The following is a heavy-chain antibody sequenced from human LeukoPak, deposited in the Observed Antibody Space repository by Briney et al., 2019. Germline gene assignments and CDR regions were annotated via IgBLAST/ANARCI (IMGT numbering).Heavy chain of an antibody. D-gene: IGHD2/OR15-2a*01. Sequence: SGGSLRLSCAASGFSFSSYSINSVRQAPGKGLEWVSCISSGNIYIYYADSVKGRFTISRDNAKNSLFLQMNSLRAEDTAVYYCARDWNSMGYYYHMDVWGKGTTVTVSS. V-gene: IGHV3-21*01. J-gene: IGHJ6*03. CDR1: GFSFSSYS. CDR3: ARDWNSMGYYYHMDV. CDR2: ISSGNIYI.